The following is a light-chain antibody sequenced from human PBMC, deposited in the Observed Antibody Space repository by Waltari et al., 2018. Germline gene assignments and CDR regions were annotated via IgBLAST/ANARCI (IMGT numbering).Light chain of an antibody. Sequence: QSALTQPASVSGSPGQSIPISCTGTSSDVGSYNLVPWYQQHPGKAPKLMIYEVSKRPSGVSNRFSGSKSGNTASLTISGLQAEDEADYYCCSYAGSSTSVFGTGTKVTVL. CDR3: CSYAGSSTSV. V-gene: IGLV2-23*02. J-gene: IGLJ1*01. CDR1: SSDVGSYNL. CDR2: EVS.